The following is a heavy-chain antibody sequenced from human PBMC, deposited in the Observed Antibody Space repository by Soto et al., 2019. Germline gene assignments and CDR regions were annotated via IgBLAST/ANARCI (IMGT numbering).Heavy chain of an antibody. CDR2: IIPIFGSA. V-gene: IGHV1-69*13. D-gene: IGHD5-12*01. CDR3: AREVKVATYHFDY. Sequence: SVKVSCKASGGTFSSYALSWVRQAPGQGLEWMGGIIPIFGSANYAQKFQGRVTITADDSTSTAYMELSSLRPDDTAVYYCAREVKVATYHFDYCGQRTLVTVSS. J-gene: IGHJ4*02. CDR1: GGTFSSYA.